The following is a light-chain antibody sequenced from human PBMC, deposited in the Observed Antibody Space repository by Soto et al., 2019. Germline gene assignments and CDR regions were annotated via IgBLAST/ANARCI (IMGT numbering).Light chain of an antibody. J-gene: IGLJ3*02. CDR1: SSDVGVYNY. V-gene: IGLV2-14*01. CDR2: EVS. CDR3: TSYTTDGTLV. Sequence: QSVLTQPASVSGSPGQSITISCTGTSSDVGVYNYVSWYQLHPGKAPKLMIYEVSNRPSGVSNRFSASKSGNTAYLTISGLQAEDEADYYCTSYTTDGTLVFGGGTMLTVL.